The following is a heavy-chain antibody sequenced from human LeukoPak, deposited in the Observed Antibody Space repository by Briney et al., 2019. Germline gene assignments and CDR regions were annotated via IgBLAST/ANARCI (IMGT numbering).Heavy chain of an antibody. CDR1: GYSFTSFW. D-gene: IGHD3-22*01. Sequence: PGESLKISCKGSGYSFTSFWIGWVRQMPGKGLEYMGIIYPGDSDTRYSPPFQGQVTISVDKSISTAYLQWSSLKASDTAMYYCATDYYDSGSHFDYWGQGTLVTVPS. J-gene: IGHJ4*02. CDR3: ATDYYDSGSHFDY. V-gene: IGHV5-51*01. CDR2: IYPGDSDT.